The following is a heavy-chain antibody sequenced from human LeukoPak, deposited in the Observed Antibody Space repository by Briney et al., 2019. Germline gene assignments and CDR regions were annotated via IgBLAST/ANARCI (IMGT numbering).Heavy chain of an antibody. D-gene: IGHD3-10*01. CDR1: GGSVSSPNYH. J-gene: IGHJ1*01. CDR3: ARHYYYGSGSYNAEYFQH. CDR2: IFNNGST. Sequence: SETLSLTCSVSGGSVSSPNYHWSWIRQPPGKGLEWIGYIFNNGSTTYNPSLTSRVTMSVDTSKNQISLRLISVTAADTAVYYCARHYYYGSGSYNAEYFQHWGQGTLVTVSS. V-gene: IGHV4-61*01.